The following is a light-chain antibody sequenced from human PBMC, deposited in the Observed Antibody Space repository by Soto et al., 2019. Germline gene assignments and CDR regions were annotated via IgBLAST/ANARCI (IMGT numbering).Light chain of an antibody. J-gene: IGLJ2*01. CDR3: GTWDSSLSAVV. Sequence: QSVLTQPPSVSAAPGQKVTISCSGSSSNIGNNYVSWYQQLTGAAPKLLIYDNNERPSGIPDRFSGSKSGTSATLGITGLQTGDEADYYCGTWDSSLSAVVFGGGTKLTVL. CDR1: SSNIGNNY. V-gene: IGLV1-51*01. CDR2: DNN.